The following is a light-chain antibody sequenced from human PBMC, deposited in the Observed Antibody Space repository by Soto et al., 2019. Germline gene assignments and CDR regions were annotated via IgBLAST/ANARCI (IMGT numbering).Light chain of an antibody. Sequence: EIVLTQSPATLSLSPLEIATRSFMASQSISSYLAWFQQKPGQAPRLLIYDASNRATGIPARFSGGGSGTDFTLTISSLEPQDFAVYYCQHRTNWPPAFGQGTRLEIK. CDR2: DAS. V-gene: IGKV3-11*01. CDR3: QHRTNWPPA. CDR1: QSISSY. J-gene: IGKJ5*01.